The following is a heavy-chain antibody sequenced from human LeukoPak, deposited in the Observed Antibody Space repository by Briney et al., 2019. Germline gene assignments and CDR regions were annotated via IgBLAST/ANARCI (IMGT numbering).Heavy chain of an antibody. CDR1: GYILTDYY. CDR3: AGDNGYKSVDY. V-gene: IGHV1-18*04. CDR2: ISASNGNT. Sequence: ASVKVSCKASGYILTDYYIHWVRQPPGQGLEWMGWISASNGNTNYAQKFQGRVTMTTDTSTSTLYMEVRSLRSDDTAVYYCAGDNGYKSVDYWGQGTLVTVSS. J-gene: IGHJ4*02. D-gene: IGHD1-14*01.